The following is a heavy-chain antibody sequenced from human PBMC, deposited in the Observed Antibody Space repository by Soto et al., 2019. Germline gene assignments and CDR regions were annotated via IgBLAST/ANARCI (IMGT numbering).Heavy chain of an antibody. CDR2: IYPGDSDT. D-gene: IGHD6-13*01. J-gene: IGHJ4*02. CDR3: ARIILSGTASNSFDY. CDR1: GYRFTRYW. Sequence: GESQKISCQGSGYRFTRYWIGWVRPMPGKGLEWMGIIYPGDSDTRYSPSFQGQVTISADKSISTAYLQWSSLKASDTAMFYCARIILSGTASNSFDYWGQGTLVTVSS. V-gene: IGHV5-51*01.